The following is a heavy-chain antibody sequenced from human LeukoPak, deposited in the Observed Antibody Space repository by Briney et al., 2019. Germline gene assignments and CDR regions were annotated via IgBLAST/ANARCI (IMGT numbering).Heavy chain of an antibody. CDR3: ARDRGLRYFDWLSWFDP. CDR1: GGSISSYY. V-gene: IGHV4-4*07. D-gene: IGHD3-9*01. Sequence: SETLSLTCTVSGGSISSYYWSWIRQPAGKGLEWIGRIYTSGSTNYNPSLKSRVTMSVDTSKNQFSLKLSSVTAADTAVYYCARDRGLRYFDWLSWFDPWGRGTLVTVSS. J-gene: IGHJ5*02. CDR2: IYTSGST.